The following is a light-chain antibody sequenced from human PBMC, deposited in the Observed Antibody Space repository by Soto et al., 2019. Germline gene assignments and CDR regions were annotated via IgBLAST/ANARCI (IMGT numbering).Light chain of an antibody. CDR3: QQPDISPRT. Sequence: EIVLTQSPGTLSMSPGERATLSCRASQSLGSRYLAWYQQKPGQAPRLLIYGASSRATGIPDRFRGSGSGTDFTLTITRLEPEDFAVYYCQQPDISPRTFGRGTKVEIK. CDR2: GAS. V-gene: IGKV3-20*01. J-gene: IGKJ4*02. CDR1: QSLGSRY.